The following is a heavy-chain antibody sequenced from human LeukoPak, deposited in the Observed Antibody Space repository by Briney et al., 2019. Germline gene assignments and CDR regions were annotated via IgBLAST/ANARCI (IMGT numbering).Heavy chain of an antibody. J-gene: IGHJ6*02. CDR2: IWYDGSNK. CDR3: ARELVDYGDYGGSYYYAMDV. V-gene: IGHV3-33*01. Sequence: PGGSLRLSCAASGFTFSSYGMHWVRQAPGKVLEWVAVIWYDGSNKYYADSVKGRFTISRDNSKNTLYLQMNSLRAEDTAVYYCARELVDYGDYGGSYYYAMDVWGQGTTVTVSS. D-gene: IGHD4-17*01. CDR1: GFTFSSYG.